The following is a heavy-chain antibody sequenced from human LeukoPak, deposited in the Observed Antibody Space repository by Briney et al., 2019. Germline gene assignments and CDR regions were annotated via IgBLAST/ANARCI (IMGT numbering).Heavy chain of an antibody. CDR1: GDSVSSNDAA. CDR2: TYYRSQWYP. J-gene: IGHJ4*02. V-gene: IGHV6-1*01. D-gene: IGHD3-22*01. Sequence: SQTLSLTCAISGDSVSSNDAAWNWIRQSPSRGLEWLGRTYYRSQWYPEYGGSVKSRLTINPDTSKNQLSLQLNSVTPEDTAVYYCARDTISGYYSFDYWGLGTLVTVST. CDR3: ARDTISGYYSFDY.